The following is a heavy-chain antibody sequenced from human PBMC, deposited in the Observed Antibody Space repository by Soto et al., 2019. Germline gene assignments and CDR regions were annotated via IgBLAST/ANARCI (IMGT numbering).Heavy chain of an antibody. D-gene: IGHD3-16*01. J-gene: IGHJ4*02. CDR3: ALDYITGAPDYFDN. V-gene: IGHV3-30-3*01. Sequence: QVQLVESGGDVVQPGRSLRLSCLASGFDFSNNVLHWVRQAPGKGLEWVAVSSPSGALKFYGDSVKGRFTISRDNSKNTLFLEMHSLKPDDTAMYYCALDYITGAPDYFDNWGQGTLVTVSS. CDR2: SSPSGALK. CDR1: GFDFSNNV.